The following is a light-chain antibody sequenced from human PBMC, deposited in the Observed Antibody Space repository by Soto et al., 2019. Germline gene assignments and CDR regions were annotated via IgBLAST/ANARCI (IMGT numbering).Light chain of an antibody. CDR1: SSDIGTYDF. Sequence: QSVLTQPASASGSPGQSITISCTGSSSDIGTYDFVSWYQQHPGKAPKLMIYEGNQRPSGVSTRFSGSKSGNTASLTISGLQAEDEADYYCCSYAASPFVFGTGTKLTVL. J-gene: IGLJ1*01. CDR3: CSYAASPFV. CDR2: EGN. V-gene: IGLV2-23*01.